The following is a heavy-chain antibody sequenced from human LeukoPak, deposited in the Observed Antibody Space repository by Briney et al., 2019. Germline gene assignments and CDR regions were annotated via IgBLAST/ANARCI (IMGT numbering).Heavy chain of an antibody. V-gene: IGHV1-2*02. CDR1: GYICTDYY. D-gene: IGHD5-18*01. CDR2: INPKRGGT. J-gene: IGHJ5*02. CDR3: ASAWIPPLNWFDP. Sequence: ASVKVSCKASGYICTDYYIHWVRQAPGQGLEWMGWINPKRGGTKYVQKFQGRVTMTSDTSMSTVYMEMSRLRSDDTAVYYCASAWIPPLNWFDPWGQGTLVSVSS.